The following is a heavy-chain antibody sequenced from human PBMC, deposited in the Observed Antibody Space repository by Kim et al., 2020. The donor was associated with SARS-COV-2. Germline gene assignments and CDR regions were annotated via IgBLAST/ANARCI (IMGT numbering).Heavy chain of an antibody. V-gene: IGHV4-59*01. Sequence: LKSRVTISGDTAKNQFSLKLSSVTAADTAVYYCARVSRITIFGVVGQFDPWGQGTLVTVSS. J-gene: IGHJ5*02. D-gene: IGHD3-3*01. CDR3: ARVSRITIFGVVGQFDP.